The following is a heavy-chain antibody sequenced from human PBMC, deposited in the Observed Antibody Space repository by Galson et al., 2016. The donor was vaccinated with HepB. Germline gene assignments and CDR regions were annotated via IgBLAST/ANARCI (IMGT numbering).Heavy chain of an antibody. CDR3: ATSSSSWYGDAY. Sequence: SCKASGCTFSKNVLSWVRQAPGQGLEWMGGVIPVLGTSYYAQKFQDRITITADTSTGTSYMEVSNLKSDDTAVYFCATSSSSWYGDAYWGQGTLVTVSS. CDR1: GCTFSKNV. CDR2: VIPVLGTS. D-gene: IGHD6-13*01. J-gene: IGHJ4*02. V-gene: IGHV1-69*06.